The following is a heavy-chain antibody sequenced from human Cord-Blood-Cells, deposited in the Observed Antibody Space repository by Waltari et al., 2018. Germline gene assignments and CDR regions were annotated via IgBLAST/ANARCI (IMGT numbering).Heavy chain of an antibody. D-gene: IGHD6-13*01. Sequence: QVQLVQSGAEVKKPGSSVKVSCKASGGTFSSYAISWVRQAPGPGLEWMGGIIPIFGTANYAQKFQGRVTITADKSTSTAYMELSSLRSEDTAVYYCARGSLILAAAGSYNWFDPWGQGTLVTVSS. CDR2: IIPIFGTA. V-gene: IGHV1-69*06. CDR1: GGTFSSYA. J-gene: IGHJ5*02. CDR3: ARGSLILAAAGSYNWFDP.